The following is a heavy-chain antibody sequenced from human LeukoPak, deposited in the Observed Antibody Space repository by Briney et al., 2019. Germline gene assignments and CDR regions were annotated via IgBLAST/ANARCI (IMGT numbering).Heavy chain of an antibody. Sequence: ASVKVSCKASGGTFSSYAISWVRQAPGQGLEWMGRIIPIFGTANYAQKFQGRVTITTDESTSTAYMELSSLRSEDTAVYYCARGTSWNHGAFDIWGQGTMVTVSS. V-gene: IGHV1-69*05. CDR3: ARGTSWNHGAFDI. CDR2: IIPIFGTA. D-gene: IGHD1-14*01. J-gene: IGHJ3*02. CDR1: GGTFSSYA.